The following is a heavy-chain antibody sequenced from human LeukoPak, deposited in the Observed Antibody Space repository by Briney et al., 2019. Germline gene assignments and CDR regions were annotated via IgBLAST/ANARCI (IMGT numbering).Heavy chain of an antibody. Sequence: PSETLSLTCTVSGGSISSYYWSWIRQPPGKGLEWIGYIYYSGSTNYNPSLKSRVTISVDTSKNQFSLKLSSVTAADTAVYYCARSIAVAAFDIWGQGTMVTVSS. D-gene: IGHD6-19*01. CDR2: IYYSGST. J-gene: IGHJ3*02. CDR3: ARSIAVAAFDI. V-gene: IGHV4-59*01. CDR1: GGSISSYY.